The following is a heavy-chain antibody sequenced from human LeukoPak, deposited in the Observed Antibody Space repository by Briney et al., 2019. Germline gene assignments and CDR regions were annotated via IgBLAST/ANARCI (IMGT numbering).Heavy chain of an antibody. CDR1: GYTFTSYY. CDR2: INPSGGST. CDR3: ARWIAARLPEGLGYYYYMDV. Sequence: GASVKVSCKASGYTFTSYYMHWVRQAPGQGLEWMGIINPSGGSTSYAQKFQGRVTMTRDTSTSTVYMELSSLRSEDTAVYYCARWIAARLPEGLGYYYYMDVWGKGTTVTVSS. V-gene: IGHV1-46*01. J-gene: IGHJ6*03. D-gene: IGHD6-6*01.